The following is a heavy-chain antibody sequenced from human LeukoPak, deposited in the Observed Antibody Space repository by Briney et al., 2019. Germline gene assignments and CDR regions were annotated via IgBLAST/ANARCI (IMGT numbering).Heavy chain of an antibody. D-gene: IGHD3-22*01. V-gene: IGHV4-39*07. CDR2: IYYSGST. CDR3: ARLSYYDTPYFDY. J-gene: IGHJ4*02. Sequence: SETLSLTCTVSGGSISGTTYYWGWIRQPPGKGLEWIGNIYYSGSTYYNPSLKSRVTISVDTSKNQFSLKLSSVTAADTAVYYCARLSYYDTPYFDYWGQGTLVTVSS. CDR1: GGSISGTTYY.